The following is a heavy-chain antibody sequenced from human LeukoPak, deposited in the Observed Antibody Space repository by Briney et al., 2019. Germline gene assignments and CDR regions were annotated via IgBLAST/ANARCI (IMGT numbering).Heavy chain of an antibody. CDR2: INHFGST. CDR3: AREPPPIYGSGSYQGEG. D-gene: IGHD3-10*01. Sequence: SDTLSLTCVVNGGSFTGLFWSWIRQATGKGLQWIGEINHFGSTNYSPSLKSRVTISVDTSKNQFSLKLSSVTAADTAVYYCAREPPPIYGSGSYQGEGWGQGTLVTVSS. CDR1: GGSFTGLF. V-gene: IGHV4-34*01. J-gene: IGHJ4*02.